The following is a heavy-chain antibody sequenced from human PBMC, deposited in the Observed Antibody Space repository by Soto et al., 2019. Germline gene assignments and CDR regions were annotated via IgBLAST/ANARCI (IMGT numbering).Heavy chain of an antibody. CDR2: ISYDGSNK. CDR1: GFTFSSYA. D-gene: IGHD4-17*01. CDR3: ARDAAIMTTVTTFFDY. V-gene: IGHV3-30-3*01. J-gene: IGHJ4*02. Sequence: PGGSLRLSCAASGFTFSSYAMHWVRQAPGKGLEWVAVISYDGSNKYYADSVKGRFTISRDNSKNTLYLQMNSLRAEDTAVYYCARDAAIMTTVTTFFDYWGQGTLVTVSS.